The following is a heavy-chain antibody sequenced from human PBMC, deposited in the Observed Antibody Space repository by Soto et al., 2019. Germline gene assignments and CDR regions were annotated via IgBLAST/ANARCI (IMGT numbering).Heavy chain of an antibody. V-gene: IGHV1-18*01. CDR3: TRAIAGGYGHTTLDY. CDR2: IYAYNGNV. Sequence: QVQLVQSGVEVKKPGASVRVSCTSSGYTFNTFGISWVRQAPGQGLEWMGWIYAYNGNVDYAQKFQGRVTMTTDTVTRTAYMELRSLTSDDTAAYFCTRAIAGGYGHTTLDYWGQGTLVTVSS. J-gene: IGHJ4*02. CDR1: GYTFNTFG. D-gene: IGHD5-18*01.